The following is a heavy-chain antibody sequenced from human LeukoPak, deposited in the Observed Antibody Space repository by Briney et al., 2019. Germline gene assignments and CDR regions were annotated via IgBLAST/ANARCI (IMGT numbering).Heavy chain of an antibody. V-gene: IGHV1-8*01. D-gene: IGHD4-17*01. CDR2: MNPNSGNT. J-gene: IGHJ5*02. CDR3: ARGRGDAYGDLMFDP. Sequence: ASGKVSCKASGSTFTSYDINWVRQATGQGLEWMGWMNPNSGNTGYAQKFQGRVTMTRNTSISTAYMELSSLRSEDTAVYYCARGRGDAYGDLMFDPWGQGTLVTVSS. CDR1: GSTFTSYD.